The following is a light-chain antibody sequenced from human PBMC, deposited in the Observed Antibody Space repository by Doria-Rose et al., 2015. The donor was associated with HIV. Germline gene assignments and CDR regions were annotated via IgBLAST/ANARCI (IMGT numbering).Light chain of an antibody. V-gene: IGKV3-20*01. CDR2: DAS. CDR1: QRVKSSY. J-gene: IGKJ5*01. Sequence: EIVMTQSPGTLSLSPGERATLSCRANQRVKSSYLAWYQQKPAQAPRLLIYDASTRATGIPDRFSASGSGTDFTLTISRLEPEDVAVYYCQQYGTSRGTFGQGTRLEIK. CDR3: QQYGTSRGT.